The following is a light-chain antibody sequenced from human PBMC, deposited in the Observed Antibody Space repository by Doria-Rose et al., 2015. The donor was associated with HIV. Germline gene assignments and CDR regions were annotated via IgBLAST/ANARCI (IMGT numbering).Light chain of an antibody. J-gene: IGKJ3*01. CDR1: QSLLYTSKNY. V-gene: IGKV4-1*01. CDR3: QRYYDTPS. CDR2: WAS. Sequence: DIRVTQSLESLGMSLGERATLNCKSNQSLLYTSKNYLAWYQQKPGQPPKLLIYWASTRQSGVPARFSGSGSGTDFTPTISSLEAEDVAVYYCQRYYDTPSFGPGTTVDIK.